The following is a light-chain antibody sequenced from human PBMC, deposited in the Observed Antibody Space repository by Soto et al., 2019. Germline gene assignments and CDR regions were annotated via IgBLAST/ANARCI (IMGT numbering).Light chain of an antibody. CDR3: QQYESYPLT. J-gene: IGKJ4*01. Sequence: DIQMTPSPSTLSASVGARVTITCRASQSIRSELAWYQQKPGKAPKLLIYKASSLESGVPSRFSGSGSGTEFTLTVSSLQPDDFATYYCQQYESYPLTFGGGTKVDI. CDR1: QSIRSE. V-gene: IGKV1-5*03. CDR2: KAS.